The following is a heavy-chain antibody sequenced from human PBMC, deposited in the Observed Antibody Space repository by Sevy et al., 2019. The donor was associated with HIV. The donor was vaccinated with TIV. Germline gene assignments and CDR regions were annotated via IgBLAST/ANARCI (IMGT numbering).Heavy chain of an antibody. CDR3: AGDRREYSSGWYRYYGMDV. Sequence: SETLSLTCAVYGGSFSGYYWSWIRQPPGKGLEWIGEINHSGSTNYNPSLKSRVTISVDTSKNQFSLRLSSVTAADTAVYYCAGDRREYSSGWYRYYGMDVWGQGTTVTVSS. D-gene: IGHD6-19*01. CDR1: GGSFSGYY. V-gene: IGHV4-34*01. CDR2: INHSGST. J-gene: IGHJ6*02.